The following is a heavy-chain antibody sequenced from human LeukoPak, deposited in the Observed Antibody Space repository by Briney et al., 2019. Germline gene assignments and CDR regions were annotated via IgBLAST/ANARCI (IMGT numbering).Heavy chain of an antibody. CDR2: INHSGST. CDR3: ARGNSSGWSSLYYFDY. CDR1: GGSFSGYY. J-gene: IGHJ4*02. V-gene: IGHV4-34*01. D-gene: IGHD6-19*01. Sequence: PSETLSLTCAVYGGSFSGYYWSWIRPPPGKGREWIGEINHSGSTNYNPSLKSRVTISVDTSKNQFSLKLSSVTAADTAVYYCARGNSSGWSSLYYFDYWGQGTLVTVSS.